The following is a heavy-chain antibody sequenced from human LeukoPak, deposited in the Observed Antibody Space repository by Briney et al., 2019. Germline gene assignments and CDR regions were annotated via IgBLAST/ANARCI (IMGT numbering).Heavy chain of an antibody. CDR1: GYTFTSYG. D-gene: IGHD3-3*01. Sequence: ASVKVSCKASGYTFTSYGISWVRQAPGQGFEWMGWISAYNGNTNYAQKLQGRVTMTTDTSTSTAYMELRSLRSDDTAVYYCARSARFLEWLLYGFDPWGQGTLVTVSS. CDR2: ISAYNGNT. J-gene: IGHJ5*02. CDR3: ARSARFLEWLLYGFDP. V-gene: IGHV1-18*01.